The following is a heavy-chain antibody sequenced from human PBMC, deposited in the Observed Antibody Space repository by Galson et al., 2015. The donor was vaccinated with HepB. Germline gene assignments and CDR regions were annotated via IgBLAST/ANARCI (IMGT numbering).Heavy chain of an antibody. D-gene: IGHD5-24*01. CDR1: GFTVSSNY. V-gene: IGHV3-66*01. CDR2: IYSGGST. J-gene: IGHJ3*02. CDR3: AREMATIRRGPPFI. Sequence: SLRLSCAASGFTVSSNYMSWVRQAPGKGLEWVSVIYSGGSTYYADSVKGRFTISRDNSKNTLYLQMNSLRAEDTAVYYCAREMATIRRGPPFIWGQGTMVTVSS.